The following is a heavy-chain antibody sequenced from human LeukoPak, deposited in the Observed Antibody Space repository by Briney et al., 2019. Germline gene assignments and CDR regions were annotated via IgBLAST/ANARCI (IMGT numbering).Heavy chain of an antibody. CDR2: ISAYNGNT. Sequence: ASVKVSCKASGYTFTSYYMHWVRQAPGQGLEWMGWISAYNGNTNYAQKLQGRVTMTTDTSTSTAYMELRSLRSDDTAVYYCARDRIQLFPRNLGSWTTWGQGTLVTVSS. V-gene: IGHV1-18*04. CDR3: ARDRIQLFPRNLGSWTT. CDR1: GYTFTSYY. D-gene: IGHD5-18*01. J-gene: IGHJ5*02.